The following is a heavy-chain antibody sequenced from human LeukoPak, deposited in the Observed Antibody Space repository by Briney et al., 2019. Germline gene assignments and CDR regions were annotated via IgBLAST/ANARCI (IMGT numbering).Heavy chain of an antibody. V-gene: IGHV3-33*06. Sequence: GGSLRLSCAASGFTFSSYGMHWVRQAPGKGLEWVAVIWFDGSNKYYADSVKGRFTISRDNSQNTLYLQMNGLRAEDTAVYYCAKAGRDAYTAPENYYYYMDVWGKGTTVTVSS. D-gene: IGHD5-24*01. CDR1: GFTFSSYG. CDR2: IWFDGSNK. CDR3: AKAGRDAYTAPENYYYYMDV. J-gene: IGHJ6*03.